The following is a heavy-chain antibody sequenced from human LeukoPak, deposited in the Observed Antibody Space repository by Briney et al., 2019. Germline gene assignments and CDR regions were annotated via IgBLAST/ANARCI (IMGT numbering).Heavy chain of an antibody. V-gene: IGHV4-61*02. CDR3: ARDSIGYYYLFDH. CDR1: GGSISSDSYY. J-gene: IGHJ4*02. CDR2: IYTSGST. Sequence: SETLSLTCTVSGGSISSDSYYWSWIRQPAGKGLEWIGRIYTSGSTNYNPSLKSRVTISVDTSKNQFSLKLSSVTAADTAVYYCARDSIGYYYLFDHWGQGTLVTVSS. D-gene: IGHD3-22*01.